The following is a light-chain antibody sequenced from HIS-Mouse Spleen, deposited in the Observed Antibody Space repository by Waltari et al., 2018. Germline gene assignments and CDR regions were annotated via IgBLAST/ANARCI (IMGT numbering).Light chain of an antibody. V-gene: IGLV6-57*04. CDR3: QSYDSSNLV. CDR1: SGRIASNY. J-gene: IGLJ3*02. Sequence: NFMLTQPHPVSESPGKTVTISCTRSSGRIASNYVQWYQQRPGSAPTTVIYEDNQRPSGVPDRFSGSIDSSSNSASLTISGLKTEDEADYYCQSYDSSNLVFGGGTKLTVL. CDR2: EDN.